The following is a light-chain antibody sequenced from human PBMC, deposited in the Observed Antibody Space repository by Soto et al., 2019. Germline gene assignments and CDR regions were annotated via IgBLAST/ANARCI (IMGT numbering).Light chain of an antibody. J-gene: IGLJ3*02. CDR1: SSDFGGYNV. V-gene: IGLV2-23*03. Sequence: QSALTQPAPVSGSPGQSITISCSGTSSDFGGYNVVSWYQQHPGKAPKLIIYEGTKRPSGVSNRFSGSKSGNAASLTISGLQTEDEADYYCCSYADTSTFWVVFGGGTKLTVL. CDR2: EGT. CDR3: CSYADTSTFWVV.